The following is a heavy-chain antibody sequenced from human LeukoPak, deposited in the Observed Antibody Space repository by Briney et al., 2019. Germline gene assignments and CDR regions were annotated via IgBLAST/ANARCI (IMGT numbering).Heavy chain of an antibody. J-gene: IGHJ4*02. CDR3: ARGRPHGNDY. CDR1: GFNFSSYW. V-gene: IGHV3-74*01. CDR2: IASDGSST. D-gene: IGHD4-23*01. Sequence: GGSLRLSCATSGFNFSSYWMKWGRQAPRKGLVWVSRIASDGSSTTYADSVKGRFSISRDNAKNTLYLQMNSLRVEDTAVYYCARGRPHGNDYWGQGTLVTVSS.